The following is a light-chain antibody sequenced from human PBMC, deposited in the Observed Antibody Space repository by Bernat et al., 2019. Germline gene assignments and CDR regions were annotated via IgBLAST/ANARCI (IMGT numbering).Light chain of an antibody. CDR3: QQSYSTPLT. Sequence: DIQMTQSPSSLSASVGDRVTITCRASQSIRNYLNWYQQKPGKAPKFLIYGASSLQSGVPSRFSGSGSGTDFTLTISSLQPEDFATYYCQQSYSTPLTFGGGTKVEIK. J-gene: IGKJ4*01. CDR1: QSIRNY. CDR2: GAS. V-gene: IGKV1-39*01.